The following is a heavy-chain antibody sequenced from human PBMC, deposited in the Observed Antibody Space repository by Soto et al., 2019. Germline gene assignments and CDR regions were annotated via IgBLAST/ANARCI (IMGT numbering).Heavy chain of an antibody. CDR1: GDSISRYY. V-gene: IGHV4-59*08. Sequence: QVQLQESGPGLVKPSETLSLTCTVSGDSISRYYWSWIRQPPGKELEWIGYMYHSGSANYNPSLKSRVTSAVDTSTNQFSLNLNSVTAADTAVYYCARHLIVGSATSKFYYGMDVWGQGTTVTVSS. D-gene: IGHD1-26*01. CDR3: ARHLIVGSATSKFYYGMDV. J-gene: IGHJ6*02. CDR2: MYHSGSA.